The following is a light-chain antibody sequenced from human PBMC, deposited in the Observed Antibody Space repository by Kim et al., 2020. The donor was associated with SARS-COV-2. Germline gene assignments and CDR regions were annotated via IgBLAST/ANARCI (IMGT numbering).Light chain of an antibody. CDR3: QAWDNSAGL. CDR1: KYNQKF. CDR2: RDD. V-gene: IGLV3-1*01. J-gene: IGLJ7*01. Sequence: STGQTAKFTSSGSKYNQKFAYWYQQKPGQSPVAVIYRDDKRPSGVPGRFSGSKSGNTATLTISETQPMDEADYYCQAWDNSAGLFGGGTQLTVL.